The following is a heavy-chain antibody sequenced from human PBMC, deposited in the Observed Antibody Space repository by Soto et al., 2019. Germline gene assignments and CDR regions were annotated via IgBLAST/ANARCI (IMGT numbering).Heavy chain of an antibody. J-gene: IGHJ6*02. Sequence: EVQLVESGGGLVQPGGSLRLSCAASGITFSSYWMHWVRQAPGKGLVWVSRIKYDGSSTSYADSVKGRATISRDNAENTVNLQMNSLTAEDSAVYHCARGIKNYYGSDVWGQGTTLTVSS. CDR2: IKYDGSST. CDR1: GITFSSYW. V-gene: IGHV3-74*01. D-gene: IGHD2-15*01. CDR3: ARGIKNYYGSDV.